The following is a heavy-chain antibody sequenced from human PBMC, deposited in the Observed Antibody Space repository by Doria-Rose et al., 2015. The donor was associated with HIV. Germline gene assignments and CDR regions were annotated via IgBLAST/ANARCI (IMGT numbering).Heavy chain of an antibody. Sequence: VQLVQSGGGLVQPGRSLRLSCVGSGFSFESYAMHWVRLAPGKGLEWVAGISWDSGAKGNADSVEARFTISRDIARRSFYLEMRSRRLEATAFYYCAKALIIGPNYSFSRDVGGKGTPVTVPS. CDR1: GFSFESYA. V-gene: IGHV3-9*01. D-gene: IGHD2-21*01. J-gene: IGHJ6*03. CDR3: AKALIIGPNYSFSRDV. CDR2: ISWDSGAK.